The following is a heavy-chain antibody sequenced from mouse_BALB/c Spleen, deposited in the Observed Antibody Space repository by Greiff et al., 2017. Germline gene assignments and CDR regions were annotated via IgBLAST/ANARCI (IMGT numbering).Heavy chain of an antibody. CDR1: GYTFTSYW. V-gene: IGHV1-5*01. J-gene: IGHJ4*01. D-gene: IGHD2-4*01. CDR2: IYPGNSDT. CDR3: TPIYYDANYYAMDY. Sequence: EVQLQQSGTVLARPGASVKMSCKASGYTFTSYWMHWVKQRPGQGLEWIGAIYPGNSDTSYNQKFKGKAKLTAVTSTSTAYMELSSLTNEDSAVYYCTPIYYDANYYAMDYWGQGTSVTVSS.